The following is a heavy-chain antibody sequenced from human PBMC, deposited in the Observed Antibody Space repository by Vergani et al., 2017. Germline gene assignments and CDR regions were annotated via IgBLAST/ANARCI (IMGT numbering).Heavy chain of an antibody. D-gene: IGHD1-26*01. CDR2: IIPMFGTA. J-gene: IGHJ4*02. CDR1: GGKFSNYA. V-gene: IGHV1-69*12. CDR3: AGSYYGHYFDY. Sequence: QVQLVQSGAEVKKPGSSVKVSCRASGGKFSNYAINWVRQAPGQGLEWMGGIIPMFGTANYAQKFQDKITITADESTSTVYMELSSLKSEDTAVYYCAGSYYGHYFDYWGQGSLVTVSS.